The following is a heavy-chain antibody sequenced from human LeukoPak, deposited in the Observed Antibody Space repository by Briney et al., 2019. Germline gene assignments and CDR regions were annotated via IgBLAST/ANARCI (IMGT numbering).Heavy chain of an antibody. CDR3: VGSSGWLFDY. V-gene: IGHV3-7*01. J-gene: IGHJ4*02. CDR1: GFTFSKYW. Sequence: GGSLRLSCAGTGFTFSKYWMNWVRQAPGKGLEWVANIKEDGSRINYVDSVKGRFTISRDNAKNSVYLQMDNLRAEDTAVYYCVGSSGWLFDYWGQGILVAVSS. D-gene: IGHD6-19*01. CDR2: IKEDGSRI.